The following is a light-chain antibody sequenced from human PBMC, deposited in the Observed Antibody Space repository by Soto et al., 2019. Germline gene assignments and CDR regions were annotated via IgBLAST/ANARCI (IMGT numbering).Light chain of an antibody. Sequence: DIVMTQSPLSLPVTPGEPASISCRSSQSLLHSNGYNYLDWFLQKPGQSPQLLIYRGSIRASGVPDRFSGSGSGTDFTLRITRVEAEDVGIYYCMRGLQSTFGQGTRREIK. CDR2: RGS. CDR3: MRGLQST. V-gene: IGKV2-28*01. CDR1: QSLLHSNGYNY. J-gene: IGKJ5*01.